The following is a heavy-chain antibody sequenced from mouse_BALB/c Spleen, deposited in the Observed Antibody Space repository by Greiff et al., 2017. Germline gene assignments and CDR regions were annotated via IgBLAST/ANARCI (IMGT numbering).Heavy chain of an antibody. CDR1: GYTFTSYW. CDR3: TRHYYGSSYKDFDY. V-gene: IGHV1S22*01. CDR2: IYPGSGST. J-gene: IGHJ2*01. Sequence: LQQPGSELVRPGASVKLSCKASGYTFTSYWMHWVKQRPGQGLEWIGNIYPGSGSTNYDEKFKSKATLTVDTSSSTAYMQLSSLTSEDSAVYYCTRHYYGSSYKDFDYWGQGTTLTVSS. D-gene: IGHD1-1*01.